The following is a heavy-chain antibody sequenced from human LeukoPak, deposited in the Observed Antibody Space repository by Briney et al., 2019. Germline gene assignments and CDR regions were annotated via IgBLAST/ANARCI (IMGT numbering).Heavy chain of an antibody. CDR3: ARDGLRLGELSPTPDY. V-gene: IGHV1-18*01. CDR2: ISAYNGNT. Sequence: ASVKVSCKASGYTFTSYGISWVRQAPEQGLEWMGWISAYNGNTNYAQKLQGRVTMTTDTSTSTAYMELRSLRSDDTAVYYCARDGLRLGELSPTPDYWGQGTLVTVSS. J-gene: IGHJ4*02. D-gene: IGHD3-16*02. CDR1: GYTFTSYG.